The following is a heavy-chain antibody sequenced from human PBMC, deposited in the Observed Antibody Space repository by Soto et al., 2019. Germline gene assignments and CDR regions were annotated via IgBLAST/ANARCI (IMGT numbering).Heavy chain of an antibody. D-gene: IGHD1-1*01. Sequence: SGPTLVNPTQTLTLTCTFSGFSLTTSGVGVGWIRQPPGKALECLALIYWDDDKRYNPSLRSRLTVAKDTSKNQVVLTMTDMDPVDTATYYCAHRRGPYSNWYDGDFDYWGQGNLVTVSS. CDR1: GFSLTTSGVG. V-gene: IGHV2-5*02. CDR3: AHRRGPYSNWYDGDFDY. CDR2: IYWDDDK. J-gene: IGHJ4*02.